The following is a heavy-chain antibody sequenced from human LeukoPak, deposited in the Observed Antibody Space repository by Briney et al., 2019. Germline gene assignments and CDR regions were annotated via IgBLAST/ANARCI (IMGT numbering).Heavy chain of an antibody. J-gene: IGHJ4*02. CDR1: GFTFGTNS. V-gene: IGHV3-23*01. CDR2: IASGGLLT. Sequence: GGSLRPSCEASGFTFGTNSATWVRQAPGKGLEWVSTIASGGLLTYYADSVKGRFIISRDNSRKTLYLQMDNLRAEDTAVYYCVKGGRLHYLDYWGQGTLVTVSS. CDR3: VKGGRLHYLDY. D-gene: IGHD5-12*01.